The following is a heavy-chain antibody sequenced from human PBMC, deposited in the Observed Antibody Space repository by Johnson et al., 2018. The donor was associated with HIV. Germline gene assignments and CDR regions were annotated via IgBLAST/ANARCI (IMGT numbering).Heavy chain of an antibody. D-gene: IGHD2-2*01. CDR3: ARDRKYQLLLKLSSADAFDI. V-gene: IGHV3-7*05. CDR1: GFTFSSHW. CDR2: IKQDGSEK. J-gene: IGHJ3*02. Sequence: VQLVESGGGLVQPGGSLRLSCAASGFTFSSHWMSWVRQAPGKGLEWVANIKQDGSEKYYVDSVKGRFTISRDNAKHSLYLQMNSLRAEDTAGYSCARDRKYQLLLKLSSADAFDIWGQGTMVTVSS.